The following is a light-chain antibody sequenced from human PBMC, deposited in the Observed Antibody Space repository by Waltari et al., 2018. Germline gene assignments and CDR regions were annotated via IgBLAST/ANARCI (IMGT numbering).Light chain of an antibody. CDR1: STHVGCYDF. V-gene: IGLV2-14*01. CDR2: QVN. Sequence: QSALTQPASVPGSPGQSITISRTGTSTHVGCYDFVSWFQQHPGKAPKVMIYQVNNRPSGVSNRFSGSKSANTASLTISGLQAEDEADYYCSSYTRRSYWVFGGGTQLTVL. J-gene: IGLJ3*02. CDR3: SSYTRRSYWV.